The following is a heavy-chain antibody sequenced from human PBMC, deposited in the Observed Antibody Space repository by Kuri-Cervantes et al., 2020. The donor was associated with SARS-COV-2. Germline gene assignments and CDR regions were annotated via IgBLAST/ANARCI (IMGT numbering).Heavy chain of an antibody. CDR1: GFTFSSYG. V-gene: IGHV3-33*01. D-gene: IGHD2-15*01. Sequence: GESLKISCAASGFTFSSYGMHWVRRAPGKGLEWVAVIWYDGSNKYYADSVKGRFTISRDNSNNTLYLQMNSLRAEDTAVYYCARDPGGDLLLQYYYGMDVWGQGTTVTVSS. CDR3: ARDPGGDLLLQYYYGMDV. CDR2: IWYDGSNK. J-gene: IGHJ6*02.